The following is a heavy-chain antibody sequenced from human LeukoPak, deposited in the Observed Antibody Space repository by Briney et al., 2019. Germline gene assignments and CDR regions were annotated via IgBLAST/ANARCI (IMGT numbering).Heavy chain of an antibody. CDR3: ARDNSGSYYYYYYYMDV. Sequence: ASAKVSCKAPGYTFTSYGISWVRQAPGQGLEWMGWISAYNGNTNYAQKLQGRVTMTTDTSTSTAYMELRSLRSDDTAVYYCARDNSGSYYYYYYYMDVWGKGTTVTVSS. CDR1: GYTFTSYG. D-gene: IGHD1-26*01. CDR2: ISAYNGNT. J-gene: IGHJ6*03. V-gene: IGHV1-18*01.